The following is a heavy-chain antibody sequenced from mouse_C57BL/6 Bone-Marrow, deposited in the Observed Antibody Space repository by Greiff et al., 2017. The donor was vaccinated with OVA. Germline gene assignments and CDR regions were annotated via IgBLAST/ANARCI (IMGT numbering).Heavy chain of an antibody. Sequence: QVQLQQPGAELVRPGTSVKLSCKASGYTFTSYWMHWVKQRPGQGLEWIGVIDPSDSYTNYNQKFKGKATLTVDTSSSTAYMQLSSLTSEDSAVYYCAKLTGTRYFDDWGKGTTLTVSS. CDR1: GYTFTSYW. J-gene: IGHJ2*01. D-gene: IGHD3-3*01. CDR3: AKLTGTRYFDD. V-gene: IGHV1-59*01. CDR2: IDPSDSYT.